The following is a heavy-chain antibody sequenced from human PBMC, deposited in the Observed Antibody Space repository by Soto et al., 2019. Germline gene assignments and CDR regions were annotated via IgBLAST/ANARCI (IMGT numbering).Heavy chain of an antibody. J-gene: IGHJ3*01. CDR2: INPNSGGT. CDR1: GYTFTGYY. D-gene: IGHD6-19*01. CDR3: VKEGSGWYSRGSFDF. Sequence: ASVKVSCKASGYTFTGYYMHWVRQAPGQGLEWMGWINPNSGGTNYAQKFRGWVTMTRDTSISTAYMELSRLRSDDTAIYYCVKEGSGWYSRGSFDFWGRGTMVTVSS. V-gene: IGHV1-2*04.